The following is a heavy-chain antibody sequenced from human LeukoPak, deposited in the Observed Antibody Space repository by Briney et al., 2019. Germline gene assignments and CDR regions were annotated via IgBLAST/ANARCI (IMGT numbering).Heavy chain of an antibody. D-gene: IGHD2-2*01. J-gene: IGHJ5*02. CDR2: IYQSGST. CDR1: GGSISSGAYY. CDR3: ARVPIVVIPAAGSGWFDP. Sequence: PSQTLSLTCTVSGGSISSGAYYWSWIRQLPGKGLEWIGYIYQSGSTYYNPSLKSRVTISVDTSKNQFSLKVSSVTAADTAVYYCARVPIVVIPAAGSGWFDPWGQGTLVTVSS. V-gene: IGHV4-30-2*01.